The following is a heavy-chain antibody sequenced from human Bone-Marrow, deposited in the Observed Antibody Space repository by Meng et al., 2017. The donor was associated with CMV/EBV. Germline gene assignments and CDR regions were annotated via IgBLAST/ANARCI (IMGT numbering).Heavy chain of an antibody. CDR1: GFTFSSYA. J-gene: IGHJ6*01. CDR3: AKDRGVGATDYYYYGMDV. V-gene: IGHV3-23*01. CDR2: ISGSGGST. Sequence: GESLKISCAASGFTFSSYAMSWVRQAPGKGLEWVSAISGSGGSTYYADSVKGRFTISRDNSKNTLYLQMNSLRAEDTAVYYCAKDRGVGATDYYYYGMDVWGQGTTVTGSS. D-gene: IGHD1-26*01.